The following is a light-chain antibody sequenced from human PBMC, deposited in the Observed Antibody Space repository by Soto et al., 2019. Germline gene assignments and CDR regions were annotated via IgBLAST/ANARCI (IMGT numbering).Light chain of an antibody. Sequence: QSVLTQPASVSGSPGQSITISCTGTSGDVGGYNYVSWYQQHPGKAPKLMIYEVSNRPSGVSNRFSGSKSGNTASLTISGLQAEDEADYYCSSYTSTSTRLFGTGTKVTVL. J-gene: IGLJ1*01. V-gene: IGLV2-14*01. CDR2: EVS. CDR3: SSYTSTSTRL. CDR1: SGDVGGYNY.